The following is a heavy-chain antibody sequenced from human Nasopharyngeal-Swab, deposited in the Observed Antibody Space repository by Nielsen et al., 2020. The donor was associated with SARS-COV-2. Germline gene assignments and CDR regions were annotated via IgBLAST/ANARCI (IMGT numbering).Heavy chain of an antibody. Sequence: SETLSLTCTVSGGSISSYYWSWIRQPPGKGLEWIGYIYYSGSTNYNPSLKSRVTISVDPSKNQFSLKLSSVTAADTAVYYCARIAVAALNDWYFDLWGRGTLVTVSS. CDR3: ARIAVAALNDWYFDL. CDR1: GGSISSYY. J-gene: IGHJ2*01. CDR2: IYYSGST. V-gene: IGHV4-59*01. D-gene: IGHD6-19*01.